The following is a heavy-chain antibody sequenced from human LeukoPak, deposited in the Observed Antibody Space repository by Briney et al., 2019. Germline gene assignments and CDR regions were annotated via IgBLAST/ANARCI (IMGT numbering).Heavy chain of an antibody. D-gene: IGHD2-15*01. CDR3: AVVGVYCSGGSCYSEGLDY. J-gene: IGHJ4*02. Sequence: PSETLSLTCTVSGGSISSSSYYWGWIRQPPGKGLEWIGSIYYSGSTYYNPSLKSRVTISVDTSKNQFSLKLSSVTAADTAVYYCAVVGVYCSGGSCYSEGLDYWGQGTLVTVSS. CDR2: IYYSGST. CDR1: GGSISSSSYY. V-gene: IGHV4-39*01.